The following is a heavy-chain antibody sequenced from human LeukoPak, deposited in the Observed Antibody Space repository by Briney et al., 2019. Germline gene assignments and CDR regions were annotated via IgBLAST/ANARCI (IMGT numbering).Heavy chain of an antibody. Sequence: ASVKVSCKASGYTFTTYGISWVRQAPGQGLEWMGWISAYKGNTKYAQNIQGRVTMTTDTSTSTVYMELRSLRSDDTAVYYCARDTTRITIFGMIRPEGMDVWGQGTTVTVSS. J-gene: IGHJ6*02. CDR1: GYTFTTYG. CDR3: ARDTTRITIFGMIRPEGMDV. D-gene: IGHD3-3*01. V-gene: IGHV1-18*01. CDR2: ISAYKGNT.